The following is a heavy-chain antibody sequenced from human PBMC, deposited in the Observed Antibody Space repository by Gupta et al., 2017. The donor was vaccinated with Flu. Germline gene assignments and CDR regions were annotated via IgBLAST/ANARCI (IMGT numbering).Heavy chain of an antibody. CDR3: ARVGYDILTGYLHYGMDV. CDR1: EFTFSSYS. CDR2: ISSSSGYI. Sequence: EVQLVESGGGLVKPGGSLRLSCAASEFTFSSYSMNWVRQAPGKGLEWVSFISSSSGYIYYVDSVKGRFTISRDNARNSLYLQMNSLRAEDTAVYYCARVGYDILTGYLHYGMDVWGQGTTVTVSS. V-gene: IGHV3-21*01. J-gene: IGHJ6*02. D-gene: IGHD3-9*01.